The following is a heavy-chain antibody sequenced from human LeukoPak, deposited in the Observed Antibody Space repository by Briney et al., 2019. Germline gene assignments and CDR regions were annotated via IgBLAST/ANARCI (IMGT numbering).Heavy chain of an antibody. CDR3: ARGSGARSYNWFDP. CDR2: ISTSGGST. V-gene: IGHV3-23*01. Sequence: GGSLRLSCAASGFTFSSYAMSWVRQAPGKGLEWVSTISTSGGSTYYADSVKGRFTISRDNSKNTLYLQMNSLRAEDTAVYYCARGSGARSYNWFDPWGQGTLVTVSS. D-gene: IGHD3-10*01. J-gene: IGHJ5*02. CDR1: GFTFSSYA.